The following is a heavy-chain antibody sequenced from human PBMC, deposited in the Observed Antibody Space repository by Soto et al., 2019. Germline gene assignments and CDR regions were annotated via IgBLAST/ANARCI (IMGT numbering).Heavy chain of an antibody. CDR3: ARDGVRGPPAGPTFGDY. V-gene: IGHV1-2*02. Sequence: ASVKVSCKASGYTFIAHYMHWVRQAPGQGLEWMGWINPNSGGTNFARKFQGRVTMTRDTSISTAYTELSRLRSDDTAVYYCARDGVRGPPAGPTFGDYWGQGTLVTVSS. CDR2: INPNSGGT. J-gene: IGHJ4*02. CDR1: GYTFIAHY. D-gene: IGHD3-10*01.